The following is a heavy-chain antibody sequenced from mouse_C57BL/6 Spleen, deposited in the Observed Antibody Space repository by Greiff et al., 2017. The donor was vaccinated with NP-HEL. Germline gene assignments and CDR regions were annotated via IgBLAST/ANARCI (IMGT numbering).Heavy chain of an antibody. CDR2: IRSKSSNYAT. Sequence: EVQGVESGGGLVQPKGSLKLSCAASGFTFNTYAMHWVRQAPGKGLEWVARIRSKSSNYATYYADSVKDRFTISRDDSQSMLYLQMNNLKTEDTAMYYCVRGFYYYGSSYWYFDVWGTGTTVTVSS. J-gene: IGHJ1*03. D-gene: IGHD1-1*01. CDR1: GFTFNTYA. V-gene: IGHV10-3*01. CDR3: VRGFYYYGSSYWYFDV.